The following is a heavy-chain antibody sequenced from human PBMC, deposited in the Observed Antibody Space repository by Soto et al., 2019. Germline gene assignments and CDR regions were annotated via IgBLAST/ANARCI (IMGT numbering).Heavy chain of an antibody. CDR3: VRAVGYDSKVY. D-gene: IGHD5-12*01. J-gene: IGHJ4*02. CDR1: GGSISSIDW. CDR2: IHHTGST. V-gene: IGHV4-4*02. Sequence: QVQVQESGPGLLKPSGTLSLTCAVSGGSISSIDWWSWVRQPPGKGLEWIGEIHHTGSTHSNPSLQSRVIMSVDMSKNQLSLKLTSVTAADTAMSYCVRAVGYDSKVYWGQGTLVTVSS.